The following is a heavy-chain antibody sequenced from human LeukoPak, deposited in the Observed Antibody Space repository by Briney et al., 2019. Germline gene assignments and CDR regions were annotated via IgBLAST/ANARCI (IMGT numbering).Heavy chain of an antibody. CDR3: ARERTGGAFDI. V-gene: IGHV3-30*04. D-gene: IGHD3-10*01. CDR1: GFTFSTST. J-gene: IGHJ3*02. CDR2: ISYDGRRK. Sequence: GGSLRLSCAASGFTFSTSTMHWVRQAPGKGLEWVSVISYDGRRKYYEDSVKGRFTISRDHSKNTLKLDMSSLKTEDTAVYHCARERTGGAFDIWGQGTLVTVSS.